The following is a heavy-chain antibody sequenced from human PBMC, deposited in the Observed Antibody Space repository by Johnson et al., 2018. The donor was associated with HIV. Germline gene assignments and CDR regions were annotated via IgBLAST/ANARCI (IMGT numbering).Heavy chain of an antibody. CDR2: ISSSGSTR. V-gene: IGHV3-11*04. Sequence: QVQLLESGGGLVKPGGSLRLSCAASGFTFNDYYMSWIRQAPGKGLEWVSYISSSGSTRYYADSVKGRFTISRDSAKNSLYLQMNSLRAEDTAVYYCARDQITAFGNDAFDIWGQGTMVTVSS. D-gene: IGHD6-13*01. J-gene: IGHJ3*02. CDR3: ARDQITAFGNDAFDI. CDR1: GFTFNDYY.